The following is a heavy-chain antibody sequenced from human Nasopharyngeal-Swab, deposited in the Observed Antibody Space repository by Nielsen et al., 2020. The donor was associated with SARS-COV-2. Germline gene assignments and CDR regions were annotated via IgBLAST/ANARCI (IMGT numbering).Heavy chain of an antibody. J-gene: IGHJ3*02. CDR2: IRSKNYGGAP. CDR3: ARSVGSFYGQGAFDI. V-gene: IGHV3-49*01. CDR1: GFTFGDYA. Sequence: GGSLRLSCIISGFTFGDYAMSWFRQALGKGLEWVGFIRSKNYGGAPEYAASVKGRFTISRDGAESIAYLQMNSLETEDTGVYYCARSVGSFYGQGAFDIWGQGTMVTVSP. D-gene: IGHD1-26*01.